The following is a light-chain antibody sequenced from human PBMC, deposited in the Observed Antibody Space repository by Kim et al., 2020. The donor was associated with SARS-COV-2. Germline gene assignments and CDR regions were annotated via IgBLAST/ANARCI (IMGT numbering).Light chain of an antibody. CDR3: MQALHTPLHT. CDR1: QSLLHSNGKNY. V-gene: IGKV2-28*01. Sequence: PASISCTSSQSLLHSNGKNYLEWYLRKPGQSPQLLIYLGSNRAAGVPDSFSGSGSGTDFTLKINGVEAEDVGVYYCMQALHTPLHTFGQGTKLEI. J-gene: IGKJ2*01. CDR2: LGS.